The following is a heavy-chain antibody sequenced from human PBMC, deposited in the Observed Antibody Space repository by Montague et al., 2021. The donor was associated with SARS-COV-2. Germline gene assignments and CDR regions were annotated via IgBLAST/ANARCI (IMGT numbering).Heavy chain of an antibody. V-gene: IGHV4-39*01. Sequence: SETLSLTCTVSGGSVSSDTHNWAWIRQPPGKGLEWIASIFVKGNTYYNPSLRSRFTTSINTSKNQFFLRVASVTAADTAVYYCARVPNGRHDNWGPGALVTVSS. CDR2: IFVKGNT. CDR3: ARVPNGRHDN. CDR1: GGSVSSDTHN. J-gene: IGHJ4*02. D-gene: IGHD2-8*01.